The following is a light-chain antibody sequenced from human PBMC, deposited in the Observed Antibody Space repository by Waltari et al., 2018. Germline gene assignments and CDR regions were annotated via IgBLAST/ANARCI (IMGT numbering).Light chain of an antibody. CDR3: SSYTSSSTPL. V-gene: IGLV2-14*01. CDR1: SSDVGGYNY. J-gene: IGLJ2*01. Sequence: QSALTQPASVSGSPGQSITISCPGTSSDVGGYNYVSWYQQHPGKAPKLMIYEVSNRPSGVSNRFSGSKSGNTASLTISGLQAEDEADYYCSSYTSSSTPLVGGGTKLTVL. CDR2: EVS.